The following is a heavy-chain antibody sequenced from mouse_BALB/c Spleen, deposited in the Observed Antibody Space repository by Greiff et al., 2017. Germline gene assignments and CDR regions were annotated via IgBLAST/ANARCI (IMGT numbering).Heavy chain of an antibody. J-gene: IGHJ3*01. Sequence: VKLMESGAELAKPGASVKMSFKASGYTFTSYWMHWVKQRPGQGLEWIGYINPSTGYTEYNQKFKDKATLTADKSSSTAYMQLSSLTSEDSAVYYCARLGFAWFAYWGQGTLVTVSA. CDR2: INPSTGYT. CDR3: ARLGFAWFAY. CDR1: GYTFTSYW. V-gene: IGHV1-7*01.